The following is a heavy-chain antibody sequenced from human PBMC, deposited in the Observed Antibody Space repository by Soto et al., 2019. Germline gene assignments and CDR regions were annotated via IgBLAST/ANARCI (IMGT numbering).Heavy chain of an antibody. CDR2: INHSGST. CDR1: GGSFSGYY. D-gene: IGHD6-13*01. J-gene: IGHJ4*02. V-gene: IGHV4-34*01. Sequence: SETLSLTCAVYGGSFSGYYWSWIRQPPGKGLEWIGEINHSGSTNYNPSLKSRVTISVDTSKNQFSLKLSSVTAADTAVYYCARGTRNSTLFDYWGQGTLVTVSS. CDR3: ARGTRNSTLFDY.